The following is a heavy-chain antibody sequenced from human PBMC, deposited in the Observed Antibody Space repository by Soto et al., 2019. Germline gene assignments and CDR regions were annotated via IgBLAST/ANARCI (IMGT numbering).Heavy chain of an antibody. Sequence: EVQLLESGGGLVQPGGSLRLSCAASGFTFSSYAMSWVRQAPGKGLEWVSAISGSSGSTYYADSVKGRFTISRDNSKNTLYVQRNSLRVEVTAVYYCAKVGNGWFDPWGQGTLVTVSS. D-gene: IGHD1-26*01. J-gene: IGHJ5*02. CDR1: GFTFSSYA. CDR2: ISGSSGST. CDR3: AKVGNGWFDP. V-gene: IGHV3-23*01.